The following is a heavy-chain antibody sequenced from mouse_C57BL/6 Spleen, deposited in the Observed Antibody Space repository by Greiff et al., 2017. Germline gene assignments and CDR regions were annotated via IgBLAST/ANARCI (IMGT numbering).Heavy chain of an antibody. CDR2: INPGSGGT. CDR1: GYAFTNYL. J-gene: IGHJ2*01. V-gene: IGHV1-54*01. Sequence: QVQLKESGAELVRPGTSVKVSCKASGYAFTNYLIEWVQQRPGQGLEWIGVINPGSGGTNYNETFKGKATLTADKSSSTAHMQLSSLTSEGSTVYFCARTGTCYFDYWGQGTTLTVSS. CDR3: ARTGTCYFDY. D-gene: IGHD4-1*01.